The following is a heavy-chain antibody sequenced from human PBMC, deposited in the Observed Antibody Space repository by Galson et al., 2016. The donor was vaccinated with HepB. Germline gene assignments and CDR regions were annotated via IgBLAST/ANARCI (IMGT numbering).Heavy chain of an antibody. Sequence: SLRLSCAASGFNFRNFAMSWVRQAAGKGLEWVASVNNGGNPYYADSVKGRFIVSRDNSQNTLELQLNSLRAEDTAVFYCAKDHPSSGWPTFDHWGPGTLVTVPS. D-gene: IGHD6-19*01. CDR2: VNNGGNP. CDR3: AKDHPSSGWPTFDH. CDR1: GFNFRNFA. J-gene: IGHJ4*02. V-gene: IGHV3-23*01.